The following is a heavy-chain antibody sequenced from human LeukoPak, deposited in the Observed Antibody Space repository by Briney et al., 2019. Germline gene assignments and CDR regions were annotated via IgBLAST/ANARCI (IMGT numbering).Heavy chain of an antibody. J-gene: IGHJ3*02. D-gene: IGHD5-18*01. CDR1: GGSINSSNW. V-gene: IGHV4-4*02. CDR3: ARVRIHLWLAGAFDI. CDR2: IYHSGST. Sequence: TLSLTCAVSGGSINSSNWWTWVRQPPGRGLEWIGEIYHSGSTNFNPFLRSRVTISVDKSKNHFSLRLTSVTAADTAVYYCARVRIHLWLAGAFDIWGQGTMVTVSS.